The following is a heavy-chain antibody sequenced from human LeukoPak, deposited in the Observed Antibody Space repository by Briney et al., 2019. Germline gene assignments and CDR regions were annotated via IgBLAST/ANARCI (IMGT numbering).Heavy chain of an antibody. CDR1: GGSISSGDYY. CDR2: IYYSGST. V-gene: IGHV4-30-4*08. CDR3: ARHDLSRDGYNSLSYFDY. Sequence: PSETLSLTCTVSGGSISSGDYYWSWIRQPPGKGLEWIGYIYYSGSTYYNPSLKSRVTISVDTSKNQFSLKLSSVTAADTAVYYCARHDLSRDGYNSLSYFDYWGQGTLVTVSS. J-gene: IGHJ4*02. D-gene: IGHD5-24*01.